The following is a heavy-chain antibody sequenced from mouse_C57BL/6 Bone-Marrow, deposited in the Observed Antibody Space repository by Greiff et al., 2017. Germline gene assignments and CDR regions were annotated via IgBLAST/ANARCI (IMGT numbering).Heavy chain of an antibody. CDR1: GYTFTSYW. D-gene: IGHD2-4*01. V-gene: IGHV1-7*01. CDR2: INPSSGYT. Sequence: VQLQQSGAELAKPGASVKLSCKASGYTFTSYWMHWVKQRPGQGLEWIGYINPSSGYTKYNQKFKDKATLTADKSSSTAYMQLSSLTYEDSAVYYCASWGLRRFYARDYWGQGTSVTVSS. J-gene: IGHJ4*01. CDR3: ASWGLRRFYARDY.